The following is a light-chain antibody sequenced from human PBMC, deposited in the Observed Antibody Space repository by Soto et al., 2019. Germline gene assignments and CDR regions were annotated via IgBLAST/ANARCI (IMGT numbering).Light chain of an antibody. V-gene: IGLV1-44*01. CDR3: AAWDDSLRAVV. CDR2: RNH. CDR1: GSNIGTHA. J-gene: IGLJ2*01. Sequence: QSVLTQSPSESATPGQRVTISCSGSGSNIGTHAVNWYQQVPGTAPTLLIFRNHQRPSGVPDRFSGPKSGTSASLAISGPQSEDEADYYCAAWDDSLRAVVFGGGTKLTVL.